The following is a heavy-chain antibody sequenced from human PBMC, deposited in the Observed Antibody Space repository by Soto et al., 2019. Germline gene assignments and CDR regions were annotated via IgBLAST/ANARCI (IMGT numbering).Heavy chain of an antibody. CDR1: GGTFSNSA. V-gene: IGHV1-69*13. CDR2: IMPIFRTP. CDR3: ARDKDWLQLGANYYYKLDV. D-gene: IGHD4-4*01. Sequence: SVKVSCKASGGTFSNSAISWVRQAPGQGLEWLGGIMPIFRTPDYAQKFQGRVTITADESSSTAYMELSGLRSDDTAVYYCARDKDWLQLGANYYYKLDVWRQGTTSTVS. J-gene: IGHJ6*03.